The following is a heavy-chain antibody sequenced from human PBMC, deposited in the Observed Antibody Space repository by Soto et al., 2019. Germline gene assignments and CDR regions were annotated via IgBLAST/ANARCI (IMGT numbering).Heavy chain of an antibody. CDR2: MNPNSGNT. J-gene: IGHJ4*02. D-gene: IGHD6-6*01. CDR1: GYTFTSYD. V-gene: IGHV1-8*01. Sequence: ASVKVSCKASGYTFTSYDINWVRQATGQGLEWMGWMNPNSGNTGYAQKFQGRVTMTRNTSISTAYMELSSLRSEDTAVYYCARGFRSSSYFDYWGQGTPVTVSS. CDR3: ARGFRSSSYFDY.